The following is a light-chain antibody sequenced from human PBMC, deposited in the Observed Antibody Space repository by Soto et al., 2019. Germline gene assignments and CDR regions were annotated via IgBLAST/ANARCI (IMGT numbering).Light chain of an antibody. CDR2: DVS. CDR1: SSDVGGYNY. V-gene: IGLV2-14*01. J-gene: IGLJ2*01. CDR3: SSYTSSSTLDVV. Sequence: QCALTNPAYVKGAHLESRTISCTGTSSDVGGYNYVSWYQQHPGKAPKLMIYDVSNRPSGVSNRFSGSKSGNTASLTISGLQAEDEADYYCSSYTSSSTLDVVFGGGTKVTVL.